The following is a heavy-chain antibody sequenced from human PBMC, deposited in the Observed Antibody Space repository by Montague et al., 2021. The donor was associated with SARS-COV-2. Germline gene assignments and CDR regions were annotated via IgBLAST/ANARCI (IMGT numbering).Heavy chain of an antibody. J-gene: IGHJ6*02. CDR1: GGSFSGYY. CDR2: INHSGST. Sequence: SETLSLTCAVYGGSFSGYYWSWIRQPPGKGLEWIGEINHSGSTNYNPSLKSRVTISVDTSKNQFSLKLSSVTAADTAVYYCARGSGCSGGSCYYEWYPYSYYGMDVWGQGTTVTVSS. CDR3: ARGSGCSGGSCYYEWYPYSYYGMDV. V-gene: IGHV4-34*01. D-gene: IGHD2-15*01.